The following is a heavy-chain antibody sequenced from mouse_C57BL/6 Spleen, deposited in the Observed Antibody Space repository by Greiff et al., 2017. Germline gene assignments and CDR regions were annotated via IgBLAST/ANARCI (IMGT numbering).Heavy chain of an antibody. CDR3: ARAYDYGRYFDV. D-gene: IGHD2-4*01. Sequence: VQLKESGPELVKPGASVKMSCKASGYTFTDYNMHWVKQSHGKSLEWIGNINPYNGGTNYNEKFKGQATLTGNKSSSTAYMELRSLTSEDAAVYYCARAYDYGRYFDVWGTGTTVTVSS. CDR1: GYTFTDYN. J-gene: IGHJ1*03. V-gene: IGHV1-22*01. CDR2: INPYNGGT.